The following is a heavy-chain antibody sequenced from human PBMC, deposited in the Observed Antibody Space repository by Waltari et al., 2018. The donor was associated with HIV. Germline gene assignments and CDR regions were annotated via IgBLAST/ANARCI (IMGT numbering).Heavy chain of an antibody. J-gene: IGHJ4*02. CDR3: AREYNPVTTTSYYFDY. CDR1: GFTVSTNY. CDR2: ITDGGTT. D-gene: IGHD4-17*01. Sequence: EVQLVESGGGSVQPGGSLRLSCAASGFTVSTNYMSWVRQAPGKGVEWVSLITDGGTTYYADSVKGRFTISRDTSKNTVHLQMISLRAEDTAVYFCAREYNPVTTTSYYFDYWGQGTLVTVSS. V-gene: IGHV3-66*01.